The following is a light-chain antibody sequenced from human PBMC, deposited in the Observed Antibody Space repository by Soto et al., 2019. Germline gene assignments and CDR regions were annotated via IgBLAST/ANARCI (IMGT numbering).Light chain of an antibody. CDR2: GAS. CDR1: QSVSSN. Sequence: EIVMTQYPATLSVSPGERATLSCRASQSVSSNLAWYQQKPGQAPRLLIYGASTRATGIPARFSGSGSGTDFTLTISSLEPEDFAVYYCQQRSNWPPTFGQGTKVDI. J-gene: IGKJ1*01. V-gene: IGKV3-11*01. CDR3: QQRSNWPPT.